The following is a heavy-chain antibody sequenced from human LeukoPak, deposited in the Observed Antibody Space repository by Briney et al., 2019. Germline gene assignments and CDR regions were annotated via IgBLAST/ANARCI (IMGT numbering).Heavy chain of an antibody. J-gene: IGHJ4*02. Sequence: GASVKVSCKVSGYTLTELSMHWVRQAPGQGLEWMGWINPNSGGTNYAQKFQGRVTMTRDTSISTAYMELSRLRSDDTAVYYCARDGLEVPVRIAVAGNIDYWGQGTLVTVSS. V-gene: IGHV1-2*02. CDR1: GYTLTELS. CDR3: ARDGLEVPVRIAVAGNIDY. CDR2: INPNSGGT. D-gene: IGHD6-19*01.